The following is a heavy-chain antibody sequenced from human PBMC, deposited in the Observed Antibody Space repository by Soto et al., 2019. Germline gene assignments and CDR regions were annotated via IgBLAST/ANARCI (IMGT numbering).Heavy chain of an antibody. D-gene: IGHD1-7*01. V-gene: IGHV1-46*01. J-gene: IGHJ3*02. Sequence: QVQLVQSGAEVKKPGASVKVSCKASGYTFTSYYMHWVRQAPGQGLEWMGIINPSGGSTSYAQKFQGRVTMTRDTSTSTVYMELSSLRSEDTAVYYCARDGWNYVEKRAFDIWGQGTMVTVSS. CDR3: ARDGWNYVEKRAFDI. CDR1: GYTFTSYY. CDR2: INPSGGST.